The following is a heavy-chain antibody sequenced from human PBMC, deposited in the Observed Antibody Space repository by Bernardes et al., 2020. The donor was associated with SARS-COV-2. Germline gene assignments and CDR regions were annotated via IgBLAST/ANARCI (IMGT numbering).Heavy chain of an antibody. CDR1: GFTLSSDA. CDR2: LWYDGGKD. J-gene: IGHJ4*02. D-gene: IGHD5-18*01. Sequence: GGSLRLSCSASGFTLSSDAMHWVRQAPGKGLEWVAALWYDGGKDYYAGSVKGRFTISRDTSKNTLYLQMNSLRAEDTAVYYCAKLLGLRYSYGPPFDYWGQGTLVTVSS. V-gene: IGHV3-33*06. CDR3: AKLLGLRYSYGPPFDY.